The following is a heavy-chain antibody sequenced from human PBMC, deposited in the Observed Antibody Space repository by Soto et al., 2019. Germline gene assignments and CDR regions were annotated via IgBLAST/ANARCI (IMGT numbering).Heavy chain of an antibody. CDR2: INPNSGGT. Sequence: QVQLVQSGAEVKKPGASVKVSCKASGYTFTGYYMHWVRQAPGPGLEWMGWINPNSGGTNYAQKFQGWVTMTRDTSIITAYMELSRLRSDDTVLYYCARASMVRGVIPFYYYYGMDVWGQGTKVTVSS. J-gene: IGHJ6*02. CDR3: ARASMVRGVIPFYYYYGMDV. CDR1: GYTFTGYY. V-gene: IGHV1-2*04. D-gene: IGHD3-10*01.